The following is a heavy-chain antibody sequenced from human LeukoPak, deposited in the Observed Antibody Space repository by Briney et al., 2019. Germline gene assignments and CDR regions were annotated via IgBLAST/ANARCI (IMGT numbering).Heavy chain of an antibody. CDR3: AKDRYSNYGNWFDP. J-gene: IGHJ5*02. D-gene: IGHD4-11*01. Sequence: GGSLRLSCAASGFTFSNYAMKWVRQAPGKGLEWVSGISGSGGSTYYADSVKGRFTISRDNSKNTLYLQMISLRAEDTAVYYCAKDRYSNYGNWFDPWGQGTLVTVFS. CDR2: ISGSGGST. V-gene: IGHV3-23*01. CDR1: GFTFSNYA.